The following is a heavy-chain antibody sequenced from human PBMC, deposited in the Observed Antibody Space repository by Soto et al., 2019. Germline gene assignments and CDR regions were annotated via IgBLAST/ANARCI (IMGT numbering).Heavy chain of an antibody. CDR2: IIPIFGTA. J-gene: IGHJ6*02. V-gene: IGHV1-69*13. D-gene: IGHD3-10*01. CDR3: ASGKVRNIGGMDV. CDR1: GGTFSIYA. Sequence: SVKVSCKASGGTFSIYAISGVVQAPGQGLEWMGGIIPIFGTANYAQKFQGRVTITADESTSTAYMELSSLRSEDTAVYYCASGKVRNIGGMDVWGQGTTVTVSS.